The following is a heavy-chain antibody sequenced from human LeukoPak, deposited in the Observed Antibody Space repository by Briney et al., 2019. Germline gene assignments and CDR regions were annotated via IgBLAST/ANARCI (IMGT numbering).Heavy chain of an antibody. CDR3: ARDQASGSQTTWAFDI. CDR2: INPNSGGT. D-gene: IGHD1-26*01. V-gene: IGHV1-2*02. CDR1: GYTFTGQY. Sequence: ASVKVSCKTSGYTFTGQYIHWVRQAPGQGLEWMGWINPNSGGTNYAQNFQGRVTMTRDTSINTAYMELSRLISDDTAVYYCARDQASGSQTTWAFDIWGQGTMVTVSS. J-gene: IGHJ3*02.